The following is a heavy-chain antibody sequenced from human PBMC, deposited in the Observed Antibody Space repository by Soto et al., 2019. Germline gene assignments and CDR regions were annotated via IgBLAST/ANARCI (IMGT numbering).Heavy chain of an antibody. Sequence: QVHLVQSGAEVKKPGASVKVSCKGSGYAFTTYGITWVRQAPGQGLEWMGWISAHSGNTNYAQKLQGRVTVTRDTSTSTAYMELRRLSSDDTAVYYCARGRYGDYWGQGALVTVSS. J-gene: IGHJ4*02. CDR1: GYAFTTYG. D-gene: IGHD1-1*01. V-gene: IGHV1-18*01. CDR2: ISAHSGNT. CDR3: ARGRYGDY.